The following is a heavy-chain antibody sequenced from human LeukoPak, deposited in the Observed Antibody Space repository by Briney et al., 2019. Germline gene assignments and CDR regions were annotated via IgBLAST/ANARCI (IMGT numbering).Heavy chain of an antibody. V-gene: IGHV4-4*07. J-gene: IGHJ4*02. CDR3: ARSKYCSGGTCYAYFDY. CDR2: IYTSGST. D-gene: IGHD2-15*01. Sequence: SETLSLTCTVSGGSISSYYWSWIRQPAGKGLEWIGRIYTSGSTNYNPSLKSRVTISVDTSKNQFSLRLSSVTAADTAVYYCARSKYCSGGTCYAYFDYWGQGTLVTVSS. CDR1: GGSISSYY.